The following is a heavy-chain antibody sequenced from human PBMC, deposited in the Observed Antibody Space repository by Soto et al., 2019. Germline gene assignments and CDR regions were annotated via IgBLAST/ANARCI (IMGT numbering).Heavy chain of an antibody. V-gene: IGHV4-34*01. CDR1: GGSFSGYY. D-gene: IGHD1-7*01. Sequence: PSETLSLTCAVYGGSFSGYYWSWIRQPPGKGLEWIGEINHSGSTNYNPSLRSRVTISVDTSKNQFSLKLSSVTAADTAVYYCARSPLTGTTHGRRGSFDYWGQGTLVTVSS. J-gene: IGHJ4*02. CDR2: INHSGST. CDR3: ARSPLTGTTHGRRGSFDY.